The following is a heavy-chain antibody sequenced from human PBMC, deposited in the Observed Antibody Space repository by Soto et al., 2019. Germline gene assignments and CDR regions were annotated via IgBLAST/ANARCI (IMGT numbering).Heavy chain of an antibody. Sequence: LRLSCPASGFTFSTYTMSWVRRAPGKGLEWVSAISGSGGSPSYADSVQGRFTISRDNPKKTLYLQMNSLRAEDTAVYYCAKARCSTTNCYVPDYWGQGTLVTVSS. CDR3: AKARCSTTNCYVPDY. V-gene: IGHV3-23*01. D-gene: IGHD2-2*01. J-gene: IGHJ4*02. CDR1: GFTFSTYT. CDR2: ISGSGGSP.